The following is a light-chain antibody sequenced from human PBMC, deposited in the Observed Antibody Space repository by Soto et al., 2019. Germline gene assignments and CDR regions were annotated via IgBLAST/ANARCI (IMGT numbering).Light chain of an antibody. CDR2: KAS. J-gene: IGKJ1*01. CDR3: QQYNSYSGT. V-gene: IGKV1-5*03. Sequence: DIQMTQSPSTLSASVGDRVTITCRASQSISSWLAWYQQKPGKAPKLLIYKASSLESGDPSRFSGSGSGTEFTLTISSLQPDDFAPYYCQQYNSYSGTFGQGTKVEIK. CDR1: QSISSW.